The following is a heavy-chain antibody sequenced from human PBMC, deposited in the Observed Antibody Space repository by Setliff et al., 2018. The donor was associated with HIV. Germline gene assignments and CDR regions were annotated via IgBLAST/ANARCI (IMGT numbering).Heavy chain of an antibody. Sequence: GGSLRLSCTASGFTFGDYAMSWVRQAPGKGLEWVSYISSSDNTIHYADSVRGRFTISRDNAKNSLYLQMNSLRSDDTAVYYCARDPVAGPFDYWGQGTLVTVSS. D-gene: IGHD6-19*01. V-gene: IGHV3-11*01. CDR1: GFTFGDYA. CDR2: ISSSDNTI. J-gene: IGHJ4*02. CDR3: ARDPVAGPFDY.